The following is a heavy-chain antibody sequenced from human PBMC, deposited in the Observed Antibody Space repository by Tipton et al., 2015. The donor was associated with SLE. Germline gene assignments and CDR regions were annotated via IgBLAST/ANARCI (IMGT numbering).Heavy chain of an antibody. CDR2: IYYSGNT. J-gene: IGHJ4*02. V-gene: IGHV4-59*11. CDR1: GGSISNHY. CDR3: ARERHAYFFDY. Sequence: TLSLTCTVSGGSISNHYWSWIRQPPGKGLEWIGYIYYSGNTNYNPSLMSRVTISLDTSKNQFSLKLYSVTAADTAVYYCARERHAYFFDYWGQGTLVAVSS.